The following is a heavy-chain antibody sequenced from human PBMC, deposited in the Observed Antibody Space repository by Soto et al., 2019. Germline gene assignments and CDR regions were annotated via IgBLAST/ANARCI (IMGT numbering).Heavy chain of an antibody. CDR3: ARAQWLVRGTYWYFDL. D-gene: IGHD6-19*01. Sequence: GGSLRLSCAASGFTFSSYAMSWVRQAPGKGLEWVSSIGGSGDNSYYADSVKGRFTISRDNSKNTLCLQMNSLRAEDTTVYYCARAQWLVRGTYWYFDLWGRGTLVTVSS. V-gene: IGHV3-23*01. J-gene: IGHJ2*01. CDR2: IGGSGDNS. CDR1: GFTFSSYA.